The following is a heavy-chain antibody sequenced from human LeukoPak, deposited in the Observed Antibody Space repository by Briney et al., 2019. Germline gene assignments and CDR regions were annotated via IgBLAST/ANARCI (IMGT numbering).Heavy chain of an antibody. CDR3: ATYRLVLLPFES. J-gene: IGHJ4*02. CDR1: GFTFGSYG. Sequence: GGTLRLSCAASGFTFGSYGMHRGRQAPGKGLEGLTFIRSDGSNKYYANSMKGRFTISIDNSKSTLSLQMNSLRAEDKAIYYCATYRLVLLPFESWGEGTVVTVSS. CDR2: IRSDGSNK. D-gene: IGHD2/OR15-2a*01. V-gene: IGHV3-30*02.